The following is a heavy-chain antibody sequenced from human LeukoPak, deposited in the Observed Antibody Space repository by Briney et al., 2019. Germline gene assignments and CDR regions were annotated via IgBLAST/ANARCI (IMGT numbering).Heavy chain of an antibody. J-gene: IGHJ4*02. CDR2: INPRGGST. V-gene: IGHV1-46*01. Sequence: ASVKVSCKTSGYTFTSYYMHWVRQAPGQGLEWMGIINPRGGSTSYAQTFQCRVTMTRDTSTSTVYMELSSLRSEDTAVYSSVRDLFAYDSSGYYFDYWGPGTLVTLSS. CDR3: VRDLFAYDSSGYYFDY. CDR1: GYTFTSYY. D-gene: IGHD3-22*01.